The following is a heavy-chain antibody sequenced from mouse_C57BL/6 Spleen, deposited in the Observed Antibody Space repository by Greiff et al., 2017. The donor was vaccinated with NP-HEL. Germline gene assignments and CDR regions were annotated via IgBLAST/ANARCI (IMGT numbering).Heavy chain of an antibody. D-gene: IGHD2-3*01. V-gene: IGHV3-6*01. Sequence: VQLKESGPGLVKPSQSLSLTCSVTGYSITSGYYWNWIRQFPGNKLEWMGYISYDGSNNYNPSLKNRISITRDTSKNQFFLKLNSVTTEDTATYYCARDYDGYSFAYWGQGTLVTVSA. CDR2: ISYDGSN. CDR1: GYSITSGYY. CDR3: ARDYDGYSFAY. J-gene: IGHJ3*01.